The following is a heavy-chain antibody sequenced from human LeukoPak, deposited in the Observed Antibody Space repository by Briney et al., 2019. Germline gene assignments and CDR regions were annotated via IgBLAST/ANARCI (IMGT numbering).Heavy chain of an antibody. V-gene: IGHV3-53*05. D-gene: IGHD3-22*01. CDR3: ARDRYYYDSSGYIRGISFDY. Sequence: GGSLRLSCAASGFTVSSNYMSWVRQAPGKGLEWVSVIYSGGSTYYADSVKGRFTISRDNSKNTLYLQMNSLRSEDTAVYYCARDRYYYDSSGYIRGISFDYWGQGTLVTVSS. CDR2: IYSGGST. J-gene: IGHJ4*02. CDR1: GFTVSSNY.